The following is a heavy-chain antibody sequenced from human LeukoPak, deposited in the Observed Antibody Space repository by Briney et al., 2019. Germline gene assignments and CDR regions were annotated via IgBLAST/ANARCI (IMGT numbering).Heavy chain of an antibody. CDR2: INHSGST. CDR1: GGSFSGYY. CDR3: ARDRVPPTGPLHY. V-gene: IGHV4-34*01. D-gene: IGHD3-9*01. J-gene: IGHJ4*02. Sequence: SETLSLTCAVYGGSFSGYYWSWIRQPPGKGLEWIGEINHSGSTNYNPSLKSRVTISVDTSKNQFSLKLSSVTAAGTAVYHCARDRVPPTGPLHYWGQGTLVTVSS.